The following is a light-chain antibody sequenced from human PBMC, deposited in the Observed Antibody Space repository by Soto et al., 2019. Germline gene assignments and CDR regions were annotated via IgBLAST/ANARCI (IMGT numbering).Light chain of an antibody. CDR3: HQYNGWPRT. CDR2: AAS. Sequence: EVVTRQSPATLSVSPGERATLSCRASQGLGTNLAWYQQKPGQAPRLLIYAASTRAGGVPARFSGGGSGTEFTLTITSLQSEDFAVYYCHQYNGWPRTFGQGTKVDIK. V-gene: IGKV3-15*01. CDR1: QGLGTN. J-gene: IGKJ1*01.